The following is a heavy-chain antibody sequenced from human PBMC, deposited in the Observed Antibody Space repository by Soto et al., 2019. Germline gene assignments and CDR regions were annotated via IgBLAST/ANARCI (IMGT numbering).Heavy chain of an antibody. V-gene: IGHV4-61*01. J-gene: IGHJ4*02. Sequence: SETLSLTCTGSGASLRSGSYYWSWNRQPPGKGLEWIGYISHSGRTNYDPSLKSRLTMSVDTSQNQFSLQLNSVTAADTAVYYCAREEDDYVWGSYHYFAYWGQGTLVTVSS. CDR3: AREEDDYVWGSYHYFAY. D-gene: IGHD3-16*02. CDR2: ISHSGRT. CDR1: GASLRSGSYY.